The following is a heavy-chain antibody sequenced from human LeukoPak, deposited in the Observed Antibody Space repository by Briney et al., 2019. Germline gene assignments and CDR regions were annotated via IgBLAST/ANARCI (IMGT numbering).Heavy chain of an antibody. V-gene: IGHV3-23*01. CDR2: ISGSGGST. CDR1: GFTFSSYA. D-gene: IGHD3-10*01. CDR3: AKVFAPVRGVIDWFDP. Sequence: PGGSLRLSCAASGFTFSSYAMSWVRQAPGKGLEWVSAISGSGGSTYYADSVKGRFTISRDNSKNTLYLQMKSLRAEDTAVYYCAKVFAPVRGVIDWFDPWGQGTLVTVSS. J-gene: IGHJ5*02.